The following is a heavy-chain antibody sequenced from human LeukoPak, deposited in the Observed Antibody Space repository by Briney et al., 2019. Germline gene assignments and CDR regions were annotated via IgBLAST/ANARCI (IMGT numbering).Heavy chain of an antibody. CDR1: GFTFSSYG. CDR3: ARVGIAAAGTNFDY. D-gene: IGHD6-13*01. CDR2: ISYDGSNK. J-gene: IGHJ4*02. V-gene: IGHV3-30*03. Sequence: GGSLRLSCAASGFTFSSYGMHWVRQAPGKGLEWVAVISYDGSNKYYADSVKGRFTISRDNSKNTLYLQMNSLRAEDTAVYYCARVGIAAAGTNFDYRGQGTPVTVSS.